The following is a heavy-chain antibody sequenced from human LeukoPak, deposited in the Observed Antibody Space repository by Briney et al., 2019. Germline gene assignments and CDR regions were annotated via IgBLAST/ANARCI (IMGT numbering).Heavy chain of an antibody. D-gene: IGHD4/OR15-4a*01. CDR1: GGSITSDY. CDR3: SRGGANDL. Sequence: SETLSLTCTVVGGSITSDYWSWIRQPAGKGLEWIGRNFTSGSTAYNPSLKSRVTMSLDTSKNQFFLKLSSVTAADTAAYFCSRGGANDLWGQGTLVTVSS. V-gene: IGHV4-4*07. J-gene: IGHJ5*02. CDR2: NFTSGST.